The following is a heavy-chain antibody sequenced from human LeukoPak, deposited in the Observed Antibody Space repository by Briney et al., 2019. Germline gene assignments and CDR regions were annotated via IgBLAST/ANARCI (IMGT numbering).Heavy chain of an antibody. CDR2: ISYDGSNK. CDR3: ARDVGYCSSTSCPFADWFDP. V-gene: IGHV3-30*04. D-gene: IGHD2-2*01. CDR1: GFTFSSYA. J-gene: IGHJ5*02. Sequence: HPGRSLRLSCAASGFTFSSYAMHWVRQAPGKGLEWVAVISYDGSNKYYADSVKGRFTISRDNSKNALYLQMNSLRAEDTAVYYCARDVGYCSSTSCPFADWFDPWGQGTLVTVSS.